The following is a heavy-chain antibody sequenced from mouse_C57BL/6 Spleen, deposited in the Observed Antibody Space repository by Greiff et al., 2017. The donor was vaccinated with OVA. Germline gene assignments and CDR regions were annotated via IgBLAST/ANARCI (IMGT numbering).Heavy chain of an antibody. D-gene: IGHD1-1*01. CDR2: IDPEDGET. Sequence: EVQLQQSVAELVRPGASVKLSCTASSFNIKDYYMHWVKQRTEQGLEWIGRIDPEDGETKYAPKFQGKATITADTSSNTAYLQLSSLTSEDTAVYYCARGTVVAPYYFDYWGQGTTLTVSS. J-gene: IGHJ2*01. CDR3: ARGTVVAPYYFDY. CDR1: SFNIKDYY. V-gene: IGHV14-2*01.